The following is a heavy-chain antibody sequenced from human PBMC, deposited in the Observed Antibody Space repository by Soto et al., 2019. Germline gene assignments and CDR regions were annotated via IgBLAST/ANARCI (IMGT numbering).Heavy chain of an antibody. V-gene: IGHV4-34*01. Sequence: SETLSLTCAVYGGSFSGYYWSWIHQPPGKGLEWIGEINHSGSTNYNPSLKSRVTISVDTSKNQFSLKLSSVTAADTAVYYCARGIPARLIVDYYYGMDVWGQGTTVTVSS. CDR2: INHSGST. CDR1: GGSFSGYY. D-gene: IGHD6-6*01. J-gene: IGHJ6*02. CDR3: ARGIPARLIVDYYYGMDV.